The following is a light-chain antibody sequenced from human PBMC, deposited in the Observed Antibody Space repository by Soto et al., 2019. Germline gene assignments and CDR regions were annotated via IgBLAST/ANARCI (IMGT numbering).Light chain of an antibody. Sequence: AIQMTQSPSSLSASVGDKVTITCRASQVIRNDLGWYQQKPGKAPKLLIYGASNLQSGVPSRFSGSGSGTEFTLTITSLQPEDFATYYCLHDHNYPWTFGQGTKVVIK. CDR3: LHDHNYPWT. V-gene: IGKV1-6*01. CDR1: QVIRND. CDR2: GAS. J-gene: IGKJ1*01.